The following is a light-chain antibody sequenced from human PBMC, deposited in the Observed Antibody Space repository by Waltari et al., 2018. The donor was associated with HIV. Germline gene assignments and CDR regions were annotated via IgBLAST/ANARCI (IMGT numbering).Light chain of an antibody. CDR3: QAWDSSTAV. Sequence: SYELTQPPSLSVSPGQTASINCPEDKWGDKYACWYQQKSGQSPVLVIYRATQRPSGIPERFSGSNSGNTATLTISGTQTMDEADYYCQAWDSSTAVFGGGTKLTVL. J-gene: IGLJ2*01. V-gene: IGLV3-1*01. CDR2: RAT. CDR1: KWGDKY.